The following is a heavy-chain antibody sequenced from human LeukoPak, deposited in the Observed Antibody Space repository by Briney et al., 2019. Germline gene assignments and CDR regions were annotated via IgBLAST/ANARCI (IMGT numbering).Heavy chain of an antibody. V-gene: IGHV4-59*01. CDR2: VYYSGST. CDR3: ARDSRTTTAFDI. D-gene: IGHD1-1*01. J-gene: IGHJ3*02. CDR1: GGSISTYY. Sequence: SETLSLTCTVSGGSISTYYWSWIRQPPGTGLEWIGYVYYSGSTNYNPSLKSRVTISVDTSKNQFSLKLSSVTAADTAVYHCARDSRTTTAFDIWGQGTMVTVSS.